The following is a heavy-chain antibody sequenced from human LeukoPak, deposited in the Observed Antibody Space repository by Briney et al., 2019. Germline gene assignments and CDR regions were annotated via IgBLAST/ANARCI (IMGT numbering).Heavy chain of an antibody. D-gene: IGHD4-23*01. V-gene: IGHV4-59*08. Sequence: PSETLSLTCTVSGGSISSYYWSWIRQPPGKGLEWIGYIYYSGSINYNPSLKSRVTISLDTSKNQISLKLSSVTAADTAVYYCARHTTVVPPHYFDYWGQGTLVTVSS. CDR2: IYYSGSI. J-gene: IGHJ4*02. CDR3: ARHTTVVPPHYFDY. CDR1: GGSISSYY.